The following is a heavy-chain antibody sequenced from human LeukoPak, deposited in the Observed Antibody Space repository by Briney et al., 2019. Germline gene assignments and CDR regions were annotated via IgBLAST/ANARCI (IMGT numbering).Heavy chain of an antibody. CDR1: GFTVSSNY. V-gene: IGHV3-53*01. J-gene: IGHJ4*02. CDR3: ARVQSRWFGELLGYYFNY. D-gene: IGHD3-10*01. Sequence: GGSLRLSCAASGFTVSSNYMSWVRQAPGKGLEWVSVIYSGGSTYYADSVKGRFTISRDNSKNTLYLQMNSLRAEDTAVYYCARVQSRWFGELLGYYFNYWGQGPWSPSPQ. CDR2: IYSGGST.